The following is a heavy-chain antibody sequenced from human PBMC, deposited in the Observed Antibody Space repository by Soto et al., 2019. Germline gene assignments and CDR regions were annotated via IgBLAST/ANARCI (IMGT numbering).Heavy chain of an antibody. Sequence: QVQLQESGPGLVKPSETLSLTCTVSGDSISSYYWSWIRQPPGKGLEWIGYIYYSGSTNYNPSLKSRVTITVDTSKNQFSLKLSSVTAADTAVYYCARARGGYFHSWGQGTLVTVSS. CDR1: GDSISSYY. CDR2: IYYSGST. D-gene: IGHD3-10*01. J-gene: IGHJ4*02. CDR3: ARARGGYFHS. V-gene: IGHV4-59*01.